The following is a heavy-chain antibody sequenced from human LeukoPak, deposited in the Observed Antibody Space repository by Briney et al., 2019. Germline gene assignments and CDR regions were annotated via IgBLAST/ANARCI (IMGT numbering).Heavy chain of an antibody. CDR2: IYYSGST. Sequence: SETLSLTCTVSGGSISSSSYFWGWIRQPPGKGLEWIASIYYSGSTYNNPSLKSRVTISVDTSKNQFSLKLSSVTAADTAVYYCARVSGGYVGYFDYWGQGTLVTVSS. V-gene: IGHV4-39*07. CDR3: ARVSGGYVGYFDY. D-gene: IGHD5-12*01. J-gene: IGHJ4*02. CDR1: GGSISSSSYF.